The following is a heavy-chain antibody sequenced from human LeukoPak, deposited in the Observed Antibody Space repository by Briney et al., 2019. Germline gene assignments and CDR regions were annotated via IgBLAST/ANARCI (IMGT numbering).Heavy chain of an antibody. CDR3: ARDGSGRKFDC. CDR1: GGSISSSSYY. D-gene: IGHD3-10*01. CDR2: IYYSGST. J-gene: IGHJ4*02. V-gene: IGHV4-39*07. Sequence: SETLSLTCTVSGGSISSSSYYWGWIRQPPGKGLEWIGSIYYSGSTYYNPSLKSRVTISVDTSKNQFSLKLSSVTAADTAVYYCARDGSGRKFDCWGQGTLVTVSS.